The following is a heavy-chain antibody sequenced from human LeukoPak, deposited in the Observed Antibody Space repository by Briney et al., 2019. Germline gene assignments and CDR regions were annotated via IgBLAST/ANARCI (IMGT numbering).Heavy chain of an antibody. V-gene: IGHV4-39*01. Sequence: SETLSLTCTVSGGSISGNTYYWGWIRQPPGRGLEWIGSMFYNGSPYYNPSLKSRVTISVDTSNNQFSLRVSSVTAADTAVYYCARRRGYSGSYHYFDYWGQGTLVTVSS. J-gene: IGHJ4*02. CDR2: MFYNGSP. CDR1: GGSISGNTYY. CDR3: ARRRGYSGSYHYFDY. D-gene: IGHD6-13*01.